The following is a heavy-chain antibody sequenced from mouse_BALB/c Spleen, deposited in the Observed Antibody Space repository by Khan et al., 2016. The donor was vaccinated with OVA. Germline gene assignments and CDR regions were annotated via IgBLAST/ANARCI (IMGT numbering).Heavy chain of an antibody. CDR3: ARSYGSWAFDY. CDR2: VTYSGNN. V-gene: IGHV3-8*02. J-gene: IGHJ4*01. CDR1: GDSITSAF. Sequence: EVQLQESGPSLVKPSPTLSLTCSVTGDSITSAFWNWIRKFPGNKFEYMGYVTYSGNNYYNPSLKRRISITRDTSKSQYYLQLNSVTTEDTATRYGARSYGSWAFDYWGQGTLVTVSA. D-gene: IGHD1-1*01.